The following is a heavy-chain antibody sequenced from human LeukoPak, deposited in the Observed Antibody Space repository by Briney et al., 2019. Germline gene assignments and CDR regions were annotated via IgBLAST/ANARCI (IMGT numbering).Heavy chain of an antibody. CDR2: SSAYNGNT. J-gene: IGHJ4*02. D-gene: IGHD3-22*01. CDR3: ATEPYDSSGYYPFDY. V-gene: IGHV1-18*01. Sequence: ASVKVSCTASGYTFTSYGISWVRQAPGQGLEWMGWSSAYNGNTNYAQKLQGRVTMTTDTSTSTAYMELRSLRSDDTAVDYCATEPYDSSGYYPFDYWGQGTLVTVSS. CDR1: GYTFTSYG.